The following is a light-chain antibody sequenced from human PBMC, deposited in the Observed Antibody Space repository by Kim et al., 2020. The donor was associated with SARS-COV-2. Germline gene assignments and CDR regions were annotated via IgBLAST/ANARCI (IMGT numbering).Light chain of an antibody. CDR2: RTD. Sequence: QSAVTQPPSASGTPGQRVTIVCSGADSNVGNNSVSWYQQLPRTAPKLLIYRTDWRPSGVPDRFSGSKSATSASLAISGLRAEDEADYYCATWDDTLDGWVFGGGTQLTVL. CDR1: DSNVGNNS. J-gene: IGLJ3*02. V-gene: IGLV1-47*01. CDR3: ATWDDTLDGWV.